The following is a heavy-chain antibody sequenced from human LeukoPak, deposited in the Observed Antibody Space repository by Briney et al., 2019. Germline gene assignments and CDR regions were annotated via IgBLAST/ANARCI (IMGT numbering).Heavy chain of an antibody. CDR2: ISSISSYI. CDR1: RFTLSSYS. J-gene: IGHJ4*02. CDR3: ARDPDYYDSSGPGY. Sequence: GRSLRLSCAASRFTLSSYSMDWVRPAPGKGLGWVSSISSISSYIYYTDSVKGRFTISRDNAKNSMYLQMNSLRAEDTAVYYCARDPDYYDSSGPGYWGQGTLVTVSS. D-gene: IGHD3-22*01. V-gene: IGHV3-21*01.